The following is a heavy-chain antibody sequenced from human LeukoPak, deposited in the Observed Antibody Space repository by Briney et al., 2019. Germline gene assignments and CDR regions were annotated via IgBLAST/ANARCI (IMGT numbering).Heavy chain of an antibody. CDR2: ISGNGAGT. D-gene: IGHD5-18*01. CDR3: AREDSSMVLSLDY. J-gene: IGHJ4*02. CDR1: AFTFSRDD. Sequence: GGALRLSCAASAFTFSRDDMAWVRQPPGKRPEWISSISGNGAGTHYIDSVRGRFIISRDNSKNTVYLQMNSLRAEDTAIYYCAREDSSMVLSLDYWGQGTLVTVSS. V-gene: IGHV3-23*01.